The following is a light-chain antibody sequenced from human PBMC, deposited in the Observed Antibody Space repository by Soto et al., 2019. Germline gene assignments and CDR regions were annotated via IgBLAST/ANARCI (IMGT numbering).Light chain of an antibody. CDR2: EVS. Sequence: QSALTQPPSASGSPGQSVTISCTGTSSDVGGYNYVSWYQQHPGKAPKLMIYEVSKRPSGVPDRFSGSKSGNTASLTVSGLQAEDEADYYCSSYAGSNNLGVFGGGTNSPS. CDR3: SSYAGSNNLGV. CDR1: SSDVGGYNY. V-gene: IGLV2-8*01. J-gene: IGLJ2*01.